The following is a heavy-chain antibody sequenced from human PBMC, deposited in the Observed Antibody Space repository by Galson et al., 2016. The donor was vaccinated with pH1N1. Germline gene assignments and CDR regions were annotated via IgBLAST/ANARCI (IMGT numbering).Heavy chain of an antibody. J-gene: IGHJ3*02. V-gene: IGHV3-20*04. CDR1: GFTFNEYG. Sequence: SLRLSCAASGFTFNEYGMNWVRQAPGKGLEWVSGVIWNGGSPGYADSVKGRFTISRGNAKKSLYLQLNSLRAEDTAVYYCVRKNYGDAFDIWGRGTMVTVSS. CDR3: VRKNYGDAFDI. D-gene: IGHD3-10*01. CDR2: VIWNGGSP.